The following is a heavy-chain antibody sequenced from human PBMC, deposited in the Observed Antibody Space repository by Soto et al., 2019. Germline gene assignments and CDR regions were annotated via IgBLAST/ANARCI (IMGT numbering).Heavy chain of an antibody. V-gene: IGHV3-74*03. CDR3: ARVATGSYSWRES. D-gene: IGHD1-26*01. CDR1: GFTFSTYW. J-gene: IGHJ5*02. CDR2: INSDGSIT. Sequence: EVQLEESGGDLVQPGGSLRLSCAASGFTFSTYWMHWVRQAPGKGLVWVSRINSDGSITTYADSVKGRFTISRDNSKNTLYLQTNSLRAEDTAVHYCARVATGSYSWRESWGQGTLVTVSS.